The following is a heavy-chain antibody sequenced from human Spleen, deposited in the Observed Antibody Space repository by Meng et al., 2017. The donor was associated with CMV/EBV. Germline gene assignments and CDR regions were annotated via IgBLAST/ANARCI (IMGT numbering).Heavy chain of an antibody. V-gene: IGHV2-5*02. J-gene: IGHJ5*02. Sequence: IPLKGSGPTLGKPPQTLTLTCTFSGSSLTTIVNSLGWIRQPPGKALEWLALIHGDDTEQFSPSLRSRLAATRDTSKNQVVLTMTDMDPMDTATYYCVHRFSSSSGEVSWGQGILVTVSS. CDR1: GSSLTTIVNS. D-gene: IGHD2-2*01. CDR2: IHGDDTE. CDR3: VHRFSSSSGEVS.